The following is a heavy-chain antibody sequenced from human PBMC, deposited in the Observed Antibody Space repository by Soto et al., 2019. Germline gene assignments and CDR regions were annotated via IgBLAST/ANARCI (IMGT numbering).Heavy chain of an antibody. D-gene: IGHD3-22*01. CDR2: IYYSGST. CDR3: ARGQRAYYYDSSGYPN. Sequence: QVQLQESGPGLVKPSETLSLTCTVSGGSVSSGSYYWSWIRQPPGKGLEWIGYIYYSGSTNYNPSLKSRVTISVDTSKNQFSLKLSSVTAADTAVYYCARGQRAYYYDSSGYPNWGQGTLVTVSS. J-gene: IGHJ4*02. CDR1: GGSVSSGSYY. V-gene: IGHV4-61*01.